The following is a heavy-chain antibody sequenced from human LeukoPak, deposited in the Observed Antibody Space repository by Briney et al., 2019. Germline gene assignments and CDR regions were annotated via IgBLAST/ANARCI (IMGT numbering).Heavy chain of an antibody. J-gene: IGHJ4*02. CDR1: GGSISSSSYS. CDR3: ARVRYDFWSGYSQPIDY. D-gene: IGHD3-3*01. Sequence: SETLSLTCTVSGGSISSSSYSWGWIRQPPGKGLEWIGSMYNSESTYYNPSLMSRITMSVDTSKNQFSLKLNSVTAADTAVYYCARVRYDFWSGYSQPIDYWGQGILVTVSS. CDR2: MYNSEST. V-gene: IGHV4-39*07.